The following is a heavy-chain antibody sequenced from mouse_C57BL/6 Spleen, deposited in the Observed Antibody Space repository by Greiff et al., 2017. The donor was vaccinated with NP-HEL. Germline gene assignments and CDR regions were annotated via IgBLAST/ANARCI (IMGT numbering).Heavy chain of an antibody. CDR3: ARDYYGSFDV. Sequence: EVKLVESGPELVKPGASVKIPCKASGYTFTDYNMDWVKQSHGKSLEWIGDINPNNGGTIYNQKFKGKATLTVDKSSSTAYMELRSLTSEDTAVYYCARDYYGSFDVWGTGTTVTVSS. J-gene: IGHJ1*03. CDR2: INPNNGGT. CDR1: GYTFTDYN. V-gene: IGHV1-18*01. D-gene: IGHD1-2*01.